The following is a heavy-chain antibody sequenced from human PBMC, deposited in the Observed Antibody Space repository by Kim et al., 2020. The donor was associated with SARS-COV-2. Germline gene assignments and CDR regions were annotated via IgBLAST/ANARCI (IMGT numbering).Heavy chain of an antibody. CDR2: ISYSGGTA. D-gene: IGHD3-3*01. V-gene: IGHV3-23*01. CDR3: AKRGGYYFDY. CDR1: GFTFSNYD. Sequence: GGSLRLSCAASGFTFSNYDMTWVRQAPGKGLEYLAGISYSGGTAYYPDSMKGRFTIARDNSKNTLYLQMNSLRAEDTAIYFCAKRGGYYFDYWGQGTLVT. J-gene: IGHJ4*02.